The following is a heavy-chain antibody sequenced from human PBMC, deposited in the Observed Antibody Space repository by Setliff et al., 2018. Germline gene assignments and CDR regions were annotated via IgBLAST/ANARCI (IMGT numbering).Heavy chain of an antibody. CDR1: GFALSTRW. D-gene: IGHD3-10*01. CDR3: ATFGSDPDY. Sequence: HPGGSLRLSCAASGFALSTRWMHWVRQAPGKGLVWVARIDNHGSGTSYADSVKGRFTISRDNAKNTLFLQMSSLRAEDTAVYYCATFGSDPDYWGQGTLVTVSS. J-gene: IGHJ4*02. V-gene: IGHV3-74*01. CDR2: IDNHGSGT.